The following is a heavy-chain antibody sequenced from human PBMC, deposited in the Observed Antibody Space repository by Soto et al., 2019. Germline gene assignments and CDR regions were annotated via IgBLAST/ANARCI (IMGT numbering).Heavy chain of an antibody. J-gene: IGHJ4*02. CDR2: IYWDDDK. CDR1: GFSLSTTRVG. D-gene: IGHD6-19*01. V-gene: IGHV2-5*02. Sequence: KESGPTLVKPTQTLTLTCTFSGFSLSTTRVGVGWIRQPPGKALEWLALIYWDDDKRYSPFLKSRLTIPKDTSKNQVVLTMTNMAPMDTATYFCAHTLVAGLGDYFDYWGQGTLVTVSS. CDR3: AHTLVAGLGDYFDY.